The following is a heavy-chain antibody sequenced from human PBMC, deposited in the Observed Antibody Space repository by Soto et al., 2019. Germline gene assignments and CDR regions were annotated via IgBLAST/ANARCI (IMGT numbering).Heavy chain of an antibody. V-gene: IGHV3-30*18. J-gene: IGHJ4*02. CDR3: AKDLVAMMVVDHLDY. Sequence: QVQLVESGGGVVQPGRSLRLSCAASGFTFSTYGMHWVRQAPGQGLEWVAIISYDGSNKSYADSVKGRFTISRYNSKNSLYLQLNSLRGEDTAVYYCAKDLVAMMVVDHLDYWGQGTLVTVSS. CDR2: ISYDGSNK. CDR1: GFTFSTYG. D-gene: IGHD3-22*01.